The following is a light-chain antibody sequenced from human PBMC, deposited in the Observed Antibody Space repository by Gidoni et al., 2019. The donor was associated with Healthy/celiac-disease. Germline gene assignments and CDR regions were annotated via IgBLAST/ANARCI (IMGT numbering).Light chain of an antibody. Sequence: QSALTQPASASGSPGQPITISCTGTSSDVGGYNYVSWYQQHPGKAPKLMIYDVSNRPSGVSNRFSGSKSGNTASLTISGLQAEDEADYYCSSYTSSSTVVFGGGTKLTVL. CDR3: SSYTSSSTVV. CDR1: SSDVGGYNY. J-gene: IGLJ2*01. V-gene: IGLV2-14*03. CDR2: DVS.